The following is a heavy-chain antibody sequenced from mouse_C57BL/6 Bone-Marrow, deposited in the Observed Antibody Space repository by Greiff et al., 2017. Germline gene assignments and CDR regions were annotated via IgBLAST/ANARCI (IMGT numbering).Heavy chain of an antibody. CDR2: IDPSDSYT. J-gene: IGHJ4*01. V-gene: IGHV1-50*01. CDR3: ARSYRDYAMDY. CDR1: GYTFTSYW. Sequence: QVQLQQPGAELVKPGASVKLSCKASGYTFTSYWMQWVKQRPGQGLEWIGEIDPSDSYTNYNQKFKGKATLTVETSSSTAYMQLSSLTSEDSAVYYCARSYRDYAMDYWGQGTSVTVSS. D-gene: IGHD3-1*01.